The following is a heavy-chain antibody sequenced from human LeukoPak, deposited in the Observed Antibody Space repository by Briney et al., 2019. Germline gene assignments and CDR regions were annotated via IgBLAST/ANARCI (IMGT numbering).Heavy chain of an antibody. Sequence: ASVKVSCTVSGYTLTETPIHWVRQAPGKGLEWMGGFDPQDGETIYAQKLQGRVTMTEDTSTNTAYMELSSLRSEDTAVYYCATVPRRPRYYYFGMDVWGQGTTVTVSS. CDR1: GYTLTETP. CDR3: ATVPRRPRYYYFGMDV. CDR2: FDPQDGET. V-gene: IGHV1-24*01. J-gene: IGHJ6*02.